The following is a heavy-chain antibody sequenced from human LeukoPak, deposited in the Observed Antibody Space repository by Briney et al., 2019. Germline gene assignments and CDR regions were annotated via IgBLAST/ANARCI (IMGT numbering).Heavy chain of an antibody. D-gene: IGHD1-14*01. J-gene: IGHJ5*02. CDR2: IHHGGST. V-gene: IGHV4-34*01. Sequence: SETLSLTCAVYGGSLSGDFWSWIRQPPGKVLEWIGDIHHGGSTKYNPSLESRVTISVDTSKNQFSLRLTSVTAADTAVYYCAREPDRIRFDTWGQGALVTVSS. CDR1: GGSLSGDF. CDR3: AREPDRIRFDT.